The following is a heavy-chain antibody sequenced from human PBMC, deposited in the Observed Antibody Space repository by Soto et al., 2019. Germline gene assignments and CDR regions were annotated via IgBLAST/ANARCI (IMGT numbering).Heavy chain of an antibody. CDR2: IYHSGRN. V-gene: IGHV4-4*02. D-gene: IGHD3-16*01. J-gene: IGHJ4*02. CDR3: ARDRSFYGGKLEY. CDR1: GGSGSSDYW. Sequence: QVQLQESGPGVVKPSGTLSLTCAVSGGSGSSDYWWSWVRLPPGKGLEWIGAIYHSGRNNYSPSLKSRVTISLDKAKNQLSLILNSVTAADTPVYYSARDRSFYGGKLEYWGQGTLVTVSS.